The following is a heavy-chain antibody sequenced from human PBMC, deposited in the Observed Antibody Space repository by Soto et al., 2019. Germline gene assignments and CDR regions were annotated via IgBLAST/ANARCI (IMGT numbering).Heavy chain of an antibody. CDR2: IYYSGST. CDR1: GGSISSYC. V-gene: IGHV4-59*01. J-gene: IGHJ6*04. Sequence: SETLSRTCTVSGGSISSYCGSWTRPPPGKGLEWMGYIYYSGSTNSNPSLKSRVTISVDTSKNQFSLKLSSVTAADTAVYYCARGLETKNFWSGYRDYYYGMDVWGKGTTVTVS. CDR3: ARGLETKNFWSGYRDYYYGMDV. D-gene: IGHD3-3*01.